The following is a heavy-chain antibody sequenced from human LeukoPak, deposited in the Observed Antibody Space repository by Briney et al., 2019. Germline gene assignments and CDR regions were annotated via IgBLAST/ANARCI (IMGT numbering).Heavy chain of an antibody. J-gene: IGHJ4*02. Sequence: SETLSLTCTVSGGSITGYYWSWIRQPPREGLEWIGDINHSGSTNYNPSLKSRVTISVDTSKNQFSLKLSSVTAADTAVYYCAREPRVYCSSTSCLGPYFDYWGQGTLVTVSS. V-gene: IGHV4-34*01. CDR3: AREPRVYCSSTSCLGPYFDY. CDR2: INHSGST. CDR1: GGSITGYY. D-gene: IGHD2-2*01.